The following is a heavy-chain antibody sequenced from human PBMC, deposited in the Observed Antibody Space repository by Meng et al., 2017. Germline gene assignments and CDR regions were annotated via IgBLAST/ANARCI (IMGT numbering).Heavy chain of an antibody. CDR2: INPNNGDT. J-gene: IGHJ6*02. CDR1: GYTFTDYY. Sequence: ASVKVSCKASGYTFTDYYIHWVRQAPGQGLEWMGRINPNNGDTSYAQKFQGRVTMTRDTSISTAYMELSSLRSDDTAVYFCARGSSSYFGMDVWGQGTTVTVSS. CDR3: ARGSSSYFGMDV. V-gene: IGHV1-2*06. D-gene: IGHD6-6*01.